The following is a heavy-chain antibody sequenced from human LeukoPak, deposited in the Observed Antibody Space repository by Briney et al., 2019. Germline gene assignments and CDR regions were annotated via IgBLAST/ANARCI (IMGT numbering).Heavy chain of an antibody. D-gene: IGHD6-6*01. CDR3: ARDWPRSSPGRIAARSYGWFDP. CDR1: GYTFTSYY. CDR2: INPSGGST. V-gene: IGHV1-46*01. Sequence: ASVKVSCKASGYTFTSYYMHWVRQAPGQGLEWMGIINPSGGSTSYAQKFQGRVTMTRDTSTSTVYMELSSLRSEDTAVYYCARDWPRSSPGRIAARSYGWFDPWGQGTLVTVSS. J-gene: IGHJ5*02.